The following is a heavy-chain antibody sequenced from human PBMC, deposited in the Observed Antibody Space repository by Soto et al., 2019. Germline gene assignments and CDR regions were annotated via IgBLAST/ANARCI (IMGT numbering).Heavy chain of an antibody. CDR3: AREGGGYYGSGSSNPVFDL. Sequence: XVQLXXSXGXXXXPXGSXXXXXAXXGFTFSSXTMNWVRQAPXXXLQWVSYISISSSTIYYADSVKGRLTISRDNAKNSLYLQMNSLRAEDTAVYYCAREGGGYYGSGSSNPVFDLWGRGTLVTVSS. CDR2: ISISSSTI. D-gene: IGHD3-10*01. CDR1: GFTFSSXT. V-gene: IGHV3-48*01. J-gene: IGHJ2*01.